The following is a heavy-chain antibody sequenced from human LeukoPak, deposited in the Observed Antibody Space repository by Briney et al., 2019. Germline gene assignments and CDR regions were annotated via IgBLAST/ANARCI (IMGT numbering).Heavy chain of an antibody. Sequence: PGGSLRLSCAASGFTFSSYAMSWVRQAPGKGLEWVSAISGSGGSTYYADSVKGRFTISRDNSKNTLYLQMNSLRAEDTAVYYCAKDLYDYVWGSQPLDYWGKGTLVTVSS. D-gene: IGHD3-16*01. CDR1: GFTFSSYA. V-gene: IGHV3-23*01. J-gene: IGHJ4*02. CDR2: ISGSGGST. CDR3: AKDLYDYVWGSQPLDY.